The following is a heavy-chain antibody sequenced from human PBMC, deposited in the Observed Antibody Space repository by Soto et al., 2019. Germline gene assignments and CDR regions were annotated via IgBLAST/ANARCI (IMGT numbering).Heavy chain of an antibody. V-gene: IGHV4-31*03. D-gene: IGHD3-22*01. CDR3: ASIYDSSGYYYGNNWFDP. Sequence: SETLSLTCTVSGGSISSGGYYWSWIRQHPGKGLEWIGYIYYSGSTYYSPSLKSRVTISVDTSKNQFSLKLSSVTAADTAVYYCASIYDSSGYYYGNNWFDPWGQGTLVTVS. J-gene: IGHJ5*02. CDR1: GGSISSGGYY. CDR2: IYYSGST.